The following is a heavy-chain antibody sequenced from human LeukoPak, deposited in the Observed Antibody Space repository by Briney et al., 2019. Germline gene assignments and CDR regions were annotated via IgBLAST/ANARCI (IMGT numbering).Heavy chain of an antibody. J-gene: IGHJ6*02. D-gene: IGHD3-22*01. CDR1: GFTFDDYA. CDR2: ISWNSGSI. CDR3: ATDISSDSSGYYYYYGMDV. Sequence: GGSLRLSCAASGFTFDDYAMHWVRQAPGKGLEWVSGISWNSGSIGYADSVKGRFTISRDNAKNSLYLQMNSLRAEDTALYYCATDISSDSSGYYYYYGMDVWGQGTTVTVSS. V-gene: IGHV3-9*01.